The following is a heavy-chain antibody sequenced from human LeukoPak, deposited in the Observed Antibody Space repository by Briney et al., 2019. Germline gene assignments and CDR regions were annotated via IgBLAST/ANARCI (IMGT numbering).Heavy chain of an antibody. D-gene: IGHD4-11*01. J-gene: IGHJ1*01. V-gene: IGHV2-5*02. Sequence: GSGPTLLKPTQTLTLTCTFSGCSLSTSGVGVGWIRQPPGKALEWLSLISWDDDKRYSPSLKSTLPITKATSKNHVVLRLTNLDPVDPATYYCALDRDYINSVGYFQHWGQGTLVTVPS. CDR3: ALDRDYINSVGYFQH. CDR2: ISWDDDK. CDR1: GCSLSTSGVG.